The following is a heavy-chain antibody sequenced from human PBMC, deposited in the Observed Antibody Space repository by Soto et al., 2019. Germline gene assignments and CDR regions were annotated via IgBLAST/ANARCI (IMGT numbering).Heavy chain of an antibody. Sequence: GGSLRLSCAASGFTFSSYSMNWVRQAPGKGLEWVSSISSSSSYIYYADSVKGRFTISRDNAKNSLYRQMNSLRAEDTAVYYCARDDYDILTGPPYNAFDIWGQGTMVTVSS. CDR2: ISSSSSYI. J-gene: IGHJ3*02. CDR1: GFTFSSYS. V-gene: IGHV3-21*01. CDR3: ARDDYDILTGPPYNAFDI. D-gene: IGHD3-9*01.